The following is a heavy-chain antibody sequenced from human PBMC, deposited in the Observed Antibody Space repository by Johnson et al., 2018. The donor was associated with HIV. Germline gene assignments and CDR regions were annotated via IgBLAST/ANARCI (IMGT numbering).Heavy chain of an antibody. V-gene: IGHV3-13*01. D-gene: IGHD2-15*01. CDR1: GFTFSSYD. J-gene: IGHJ3*02. CDR3: ARAVCRGGRCYSHDAFDI. CDR2: IGTAGDT. Sequence: VQLVESGGGLKQPGGSLRLSCAASGFTFSSYDMHWVRQATGKGLEWVSTIGTAGDTYSPGSVKGRFTVSREDAKNSLYLQMNSLRAGDTALYYCARAVCRGGRCYSHDAFDIWGQWTMVTVSS.